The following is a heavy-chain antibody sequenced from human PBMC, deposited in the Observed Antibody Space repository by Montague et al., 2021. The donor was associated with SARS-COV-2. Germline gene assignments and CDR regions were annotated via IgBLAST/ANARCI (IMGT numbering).Heavy chain of an antibody. CDR3: ARGWAFGY. D-gene: IGHD6-19*01. V-gene: IGHV4-59*08. J-gene: IGHJ3*01. Sequence: SETLSLTCTVSGGSTAIHYWNWIRQSPGKRLEWIGYVYYNGDTKYNPSLQSRVTISIDTSENQFSLRLNSVTAADTAVYFCARGWAFGYWGQGRLVTVSS. CDR1: GGSTAIHY. CDR2: VYYNGDT.